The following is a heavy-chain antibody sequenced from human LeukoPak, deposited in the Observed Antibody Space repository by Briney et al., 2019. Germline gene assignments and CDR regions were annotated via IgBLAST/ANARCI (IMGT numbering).Heavy chain of an antibody. CDR2: INPNSGGT. CDR3: ARARYCSSISCRDAFDI. CDR1: GYTFTGYY. V-gene: IGHV1-2*02. Sequence: ASVKVYCKASGYTFTGYYMHWVRQAPGQGLEWMGWINPNSGGTNYAQKFQGRVTMSRDTSINTAYMELSRLRSDDTAVYYCARARYCSSISCRDAFDIWGRGTLVTVSS. D-gene: IGHD2-2*01. J-gene: IGHJ3*02.